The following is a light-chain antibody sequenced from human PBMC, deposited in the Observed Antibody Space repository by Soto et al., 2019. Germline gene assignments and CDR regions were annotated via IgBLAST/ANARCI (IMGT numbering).Light chain of an antibody. CDR3: QQSFNTPLG. CDR1: QSISIY. Sequence: DIQMTQSQSSLYASVGDRVTITCRASQSISIYLHWYQQKPGKAPKLLIYDASSLQSGVPSRFSCSGSGKDFTLTISSLQPEDFATYYCQQSFNTPLGFGPGTKVDFK. CDR2: DAS. J-gene: IGKJ3*01. V-gene: IGKV1-39*01.